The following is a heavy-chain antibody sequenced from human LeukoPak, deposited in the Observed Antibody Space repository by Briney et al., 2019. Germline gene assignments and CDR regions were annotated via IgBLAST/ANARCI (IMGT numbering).Heavy chain of an antibody. CDR2: ISGTGVGT. V-gene: IGHV3-23*01. D-gene: IGHD1-20*01. CDR3: AKNNWNDMPFVDY. J-gene: IGHJ4*02. CDR1: GFTFRNSA. Sequence: GGSLRLSCAASGFTFRNSAMSWVRQAPGKGLEWVSTISGTGVGTFYADSVKGRLTISRDNPKNTLYLQMNSLRAEDTAVYYCAKNNWNDMPFVDYWGQGTLVTVSS.